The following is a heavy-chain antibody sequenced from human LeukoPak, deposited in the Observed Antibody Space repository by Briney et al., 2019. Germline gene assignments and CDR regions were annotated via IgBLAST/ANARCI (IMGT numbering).Heavy chain of an antibody. J-gene: IGHJ3*02. V-gene: IGHV3-23*01. CDR2: ISDSGGST. CDR1: GFTFSSYG. CDR3: AQDDYDTSAYYYDENAFDI. D-gene: IGHD3-22*01. Sequence: GGSLRLSCAASGFTFSSYGMSWVRQAPGKGLEWVSTISDSGGSTYYADSVKGRFTISRDNSKNTLHLQMNSLRAEDTAVYYCAQDDYDTSAYYYDENAFDIWGQGTMVTVSS.